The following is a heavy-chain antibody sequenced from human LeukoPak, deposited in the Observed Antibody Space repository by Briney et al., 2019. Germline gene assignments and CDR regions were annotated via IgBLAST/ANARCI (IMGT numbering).Heavy chain of an antibody. CDR2: ISGSGSST. Sequence: GGSLRLSCAASGFTFSTYAMSWVRQAPGKGLEWVSGISGSGSSTFDADSVKGRFTISRDNSKNTLYLQMNSLRAEDTAVYYCARGWDYGDYVGYGMDVWGQGTTVIVCS. CDR1: GFTFSTYA. D-gene: IGHD4-17*01. V-gene: IGHV3-23*01. CDR3: ARGWDYGDYVGYGMDV. J-gene: IGHJ6*02.